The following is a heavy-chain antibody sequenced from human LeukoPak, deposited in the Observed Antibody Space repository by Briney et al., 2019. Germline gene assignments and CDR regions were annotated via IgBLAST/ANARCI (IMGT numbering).Heavy chain of an antibody. CDR1: GYSISSGYY. D-gene: IGHD1-26*01. J-gene: IGHJ6*03. CDR2: IYHSGST. V-gene: IGHV4-38-2*01. CDR3: ARGRYSGSYYGYYYYMDV. Sequence: SETLSLTCAVSGYSISSGYYWGWIRQPPGKGLEWIGSIYHSGSTNYNPSLKSRVTISVDTSKNQFSLKLSSVTAADTAVYYCARGRYSGSYYGYYYYMDVWGKGTTVTVSS.